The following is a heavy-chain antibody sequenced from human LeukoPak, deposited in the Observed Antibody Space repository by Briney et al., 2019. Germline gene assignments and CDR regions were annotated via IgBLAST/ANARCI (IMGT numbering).Heavy chain of an antibody. CDR1: GYTFTSYG. CDR2: ISAYNGNT. V-gene: IGHV1-18*01. D-gene: IGHD6-19*01. CDR3: ARRAPVAGTGGFDY. J-gene: IGHJ4*02. Sequence: GASVKVSCKASGYTFTSYGISWVRQAPGQGLEWMGWISAYNGNTNYAQKLQGRVTMTTDTSTSTAYMELRSLRSDDTAVYYCARRAPVAGTGGFDYWGQGTLVTVSS.